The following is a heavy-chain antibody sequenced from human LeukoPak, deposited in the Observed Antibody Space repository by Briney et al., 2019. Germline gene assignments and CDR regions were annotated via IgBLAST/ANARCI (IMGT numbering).Heavy chain of an antibody. D-gene: IGHD2-2*02. CDR3: ARGPSYCSSTSCYNAFDI. Sequence: ASVKVSCKSCGYTFTGYYMHWVRQAPGQGLEWMGWINPNSGGTNYAQKFQGRVTMTRDTSISTAYMELSRLRSDDTAVYYCARGPSYCSSTSCYNAFDIWGQGTMVTVSS. J-gene: IGHJ3*02. CDR2: INPNSGGT. V-gene: IGHV1-2*02. CDR1: GYTFTGYY.